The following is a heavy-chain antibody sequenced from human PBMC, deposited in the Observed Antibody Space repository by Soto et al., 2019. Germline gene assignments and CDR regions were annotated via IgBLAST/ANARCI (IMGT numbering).Heavy chain of an antibody. Sequence: GGSLRLSCAASGFTFSHAWMSWVRQAPGKGLEWVGRIKSKADGETKDYGAPVRGRFTISRDDAKDTLYLQMNSLRIEDTAVYYCCVVKGLDQYSTSGYWFDPWGPGTLVTVSS. CDR2: IKSKADGETK. V-gene: IGHV3-15*01. D-gene: IGHD2-15*01. J-gene: IGHJ5*02. CDR3: CVVKGLDQYSTSGYWFDP. CDR1: GFTFSHAW.